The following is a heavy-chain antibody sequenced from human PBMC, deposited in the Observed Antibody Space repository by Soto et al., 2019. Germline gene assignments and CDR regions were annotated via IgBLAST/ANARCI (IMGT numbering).Heavy chain of an antibody. CDR1: GCSICSYY. D-gene: IGHD6-19*01. Sequence: PSETLSLTCTVSGCSICSYYWSWIRQPPGKGLEWIGYIYYSGSTNYNPSLKSRVTISVDTSKNQFSLKLSSVTAADTAVYYCARDSGRLVPRRYFDYWGQGTLVTVSS. CDR2: IYYSGST. J-gene: IGHJ4*02. V-gene: IGHV4-59*01. CDR3: ARDSGRLVPRRYFDY.